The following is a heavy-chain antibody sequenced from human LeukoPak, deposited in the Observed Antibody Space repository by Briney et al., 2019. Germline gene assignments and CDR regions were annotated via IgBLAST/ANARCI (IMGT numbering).Heavy chain of an antibody. CDR3: ARDFYYYDSSGYFDY. D-gene: IGHD3-22*01. J-gene: IGHJ4*02. V-gene: IGHV1-69*01. Sequence: GASVKVSCKASGGTLTTYGISWVRQAPGHGLEWMGGIIPFLGTVNYGREIQSRVTITADEPTTTAYMELSSLRSEDTAVYYGARDFYYYDSSGYFDYWGQGTLVTVSS. CDR2: IIPFLGTV. CDR1: GGTLTTYG.